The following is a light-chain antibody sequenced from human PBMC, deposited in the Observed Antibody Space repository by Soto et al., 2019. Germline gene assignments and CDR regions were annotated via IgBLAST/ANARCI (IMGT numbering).Light chain of an antibody. V-gene: IGLV2-23*02. CDR2: EVT. Sequence: QSALTQPASVSGSPGQSITISFTGTSSDVGSYNLVSWYQQHPGKAPKLIIYEVTKRPSGVSNRFSGSKSGNTASLTLSGLQAEDEADFYCSSYAGSRLVLFGGGTKLTVL. J-gene: IGLJ2*01. CDR1: SSDVGSYNL. CDR3: SSYAGSRLVL.